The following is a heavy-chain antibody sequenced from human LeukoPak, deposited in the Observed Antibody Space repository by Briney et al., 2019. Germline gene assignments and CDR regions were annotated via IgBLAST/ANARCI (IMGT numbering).Heavy chain of an antibody. J-gene: IGHJ4*02. CDR2: ISYDGSNK. V-gene: IGHV3-30-3*01. CDR1: GFTFSSYA. D-gene: IGHD3-3*01. Sequence: GGSLRLSCAASGFTFSSYAMHWVRQAPGKGLEWVAVISYDGSNKYYADSVKGRFTISRDNSKNTLYLQMNSLRAEDTAVYYCASEERFLEWLFPRRGFDYWGQGTLVTVSS. CDR3: ASEERFLEWLFPRRGFDY.